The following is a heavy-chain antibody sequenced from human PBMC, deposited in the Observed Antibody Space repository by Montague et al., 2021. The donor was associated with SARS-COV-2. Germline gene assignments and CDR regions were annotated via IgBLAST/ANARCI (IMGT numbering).Heavy chain of an antibody. CDR1: GDSVSSNSVA. CDR2: TYYRSKWYS. CDR3: VRYSGWFYFDF. D-gene: IGHD6-19*01. J-gene: IGHJ4*02. V-gene: IGHV6-1*01. Sequence: CAISGDSVSSNSVAWSWIRQPPSRGLEWLGRTYYRSKWYSDYAPXVRCRLTVSPDASKNEFSLELNYVTPEDTAVYYCVRYSGWFYFDFWGQGTLVTVSS.